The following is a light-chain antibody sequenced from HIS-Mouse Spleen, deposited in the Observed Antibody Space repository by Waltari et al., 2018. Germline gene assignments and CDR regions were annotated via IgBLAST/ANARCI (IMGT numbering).Light chain of an antibody. CDR3: VLYMGSGIWV. J-gene: IGLJ3*02. V-gene: IGLV8-61*01. CDR1: SGSVSTSSY. Sequence: QTVVTQEPSFSVSPGGTVTLTCCLRSGSVSTSSYPSSYQQTPGQAPRTPIYSTNTRSSGVPDRFSGSILGNKAALTITGAQADDESDYYCVLYMGSGIWVFGGGTKLTVL. CDR2: STN.